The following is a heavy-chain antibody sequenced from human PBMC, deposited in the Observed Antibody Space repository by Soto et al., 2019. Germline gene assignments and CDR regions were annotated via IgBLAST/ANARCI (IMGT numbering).Heavy chain of an antibody. D-gene: IGHD2-2*01. CDR1: GFTFSSYG. CDR2: ISYDGSNK. Sequence: QVQLVESGGGVVQPGRSLRLSCVASGFTFSSYGMHWVRQAPGKGLEWVAVISYDGSNKYYADSVKGRFTISRDNSKNTLYLQMNSLRAEDTAVYYCATDYCSSTSCGALSSGVDYWGQGTLVTVSS. V-gene: IGHV3-30*03. CDR3: ATDYCSSTSCGALSSGVDY. J-gene: IGHJ4*02.